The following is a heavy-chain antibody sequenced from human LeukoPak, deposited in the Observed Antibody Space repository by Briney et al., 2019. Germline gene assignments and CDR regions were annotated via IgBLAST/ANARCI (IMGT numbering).Heavy chain of an antibody. CDR1: GFTFSSNG. V-gene: IGHV3-30*18. D-gene: IGHD2-2*01. J-gene: IGHJ4*02. CDR2: ISYDGVNK. Sequence: GGSLRLSCEASGFTFSSNGVHWVRQAPGKGREWVALISYDGVNKFYADSVRGRFIISRDNSKNALYLQMNSLRVEDTAVYYCAKDYATRWALDYWGPGTLVTVSS. CDR3: AKDYATRWALDY.